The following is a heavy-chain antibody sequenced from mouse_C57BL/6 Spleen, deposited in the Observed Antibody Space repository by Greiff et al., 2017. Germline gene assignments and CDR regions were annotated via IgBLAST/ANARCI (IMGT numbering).Heavy chain of an antibody. CDR3: TRWGSTMVTPCG. CDR2: IDPETGGT. D-gene: IGHD2-2*01. Sequence: VQLQESGAELVRPGASVTLSCKASGYTFTDYEMHWVKQTPVHGLEWIGAIDPETGGTAYNQKFKGKAILTADKSSSTAYMELRSLTSEDSAVYYCTRWGSTMVTPCGWGTGTTVTVSS. V-gene: IGHV1-15*01. J-gene: IGHJ1*03. CDR1: GYTFTDYE.